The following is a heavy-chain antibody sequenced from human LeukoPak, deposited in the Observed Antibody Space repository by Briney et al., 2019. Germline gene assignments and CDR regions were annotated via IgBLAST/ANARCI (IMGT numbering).Heavy chain of an antibody. CDR1: GFTFRSYG. Sequence: GGTLRLSCAASGFTFRSYGMTWVRQAPGKGLEWVSAISGSGDSTYYADSVKGRFTISRDNSRNTLYLQMNSLRAGDTAVYYCAKEGDYCSSTICYADYWGQGTLVTVSS. CDR3: AKEGDYCSSTICYADY. V-gene: IGHV3-23*01. D-gene: IGHD2-2*01. J-gene: IGHJ4*02. CDR2: ISGSGDST.